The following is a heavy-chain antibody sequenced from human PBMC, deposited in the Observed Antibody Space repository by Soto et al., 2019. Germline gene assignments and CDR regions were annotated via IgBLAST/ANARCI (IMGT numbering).Heavy chain of an antibody. V-gene: IGHV5-51*01. D-gene: IGHD3-9*01. J-gene: IGHJ6*02. CDR3: ARHPSSDILTIYGMDV. Sequence: XESLKISCKGSGYSFTSYWIGWVRQMPGKGLEWMGIIYPGDSDTRYSPSFQGQVTISADKSISTAYLQWSSLKASDTAMYYCARHPSSDILTIYGMDVWGQGTTVTVSS. CDR1: GYSFTSYW. CDR2: IYPGDSDT.